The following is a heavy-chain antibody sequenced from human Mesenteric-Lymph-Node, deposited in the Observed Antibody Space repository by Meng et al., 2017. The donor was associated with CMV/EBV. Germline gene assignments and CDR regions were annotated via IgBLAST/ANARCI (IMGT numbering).Heavy chain of an antibody. Sequence: ASVKVSCKASGYTFTSYDINWVRQATGQGLEWMGWMNPNSGNTGYAQKFQGRVTMTRNTSTSTAYMELSSLRSEDTAVYYCARKSGVVGVTSYYFYGMDVWGQGTTVTVSS. CDR1: GYTFTSYD. V-gene: IGHV1-8*01. D-gene: IGHD1-26*01. J-gene: IGHJ6*02. CDR2: MNPNSGNT. CDR3: ARKSGVVGVTSYYFYGMDV.